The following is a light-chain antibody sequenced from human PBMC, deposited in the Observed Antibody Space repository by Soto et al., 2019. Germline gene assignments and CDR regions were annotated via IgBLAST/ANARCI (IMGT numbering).Light chain of an antibody. CDR1: QSISSW. Sequence: DIQMTQSPSTLSASVGDRVTNTCRASQSISSWLAWYQQKPGKAPKLLIYDASSLESGVPSRFSGSGSGTEFTLSISCLQPDDFATSYCQQYNSYSYTFCQGTKREIK. J-gene: IGKJ2*01. CDR2: DAS. CDR3: QQYNSYSYT. V-gene: IGKV1-5*01.